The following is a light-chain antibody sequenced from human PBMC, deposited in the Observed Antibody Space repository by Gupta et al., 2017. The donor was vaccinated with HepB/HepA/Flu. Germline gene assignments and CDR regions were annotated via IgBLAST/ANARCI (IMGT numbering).Light chain of an antibody. CDR1: QSVGSQ. V-gene: IGKV3-11*01. CDR2: DAS. J-gene: IGKJ5*01. Sequence: EIVLTQSPAILSLSPGERATLSCRASQSVGSQLAWYQQKHGQAPSLLIYDASNRATAIPARFSGSGSGTGFTLTISSLEPADFAVYYCHQRSAWRRTFGPGTRLEIK. CDR3: HQRSAWRRT.